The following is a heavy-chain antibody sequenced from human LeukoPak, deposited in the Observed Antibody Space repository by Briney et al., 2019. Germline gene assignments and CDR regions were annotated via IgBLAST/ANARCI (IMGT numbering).Heavy chain of an antibody. Sequence: PGGSLRLSCAASGFTFSNFGMHWVRQAPGKGLEWVAFIRYDGINKYYADSVKGRFTISRDNSKNTLYLQMNSLRAEDTAVYYCAKEASSSWYNWFDPWGQGTLVTVSS. CDR2: IRYDGINK. CDR3: AKEASSSWYNWFDP. D-gene: IGHD6-13*01. J-gene: IGHJ5*02. CDR1: GFTFSNFG. V-gene: IGHV3-30*02.